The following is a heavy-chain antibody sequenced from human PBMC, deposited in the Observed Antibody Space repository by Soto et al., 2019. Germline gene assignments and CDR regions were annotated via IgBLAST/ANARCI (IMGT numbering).Heavy chain of an antibody. CDR3: AMDTAMVTSCDI. CDR2: IIPIFGTA. J-gene: IGHJ3*02. D-gene: IGHD5-18*01. Sequence: SVKVSCKASGGTFSSYAISWVRQAPGQGLERMGGIIPIFGTANYAQKFQGRVTITADESTSTAYMELSSLRSEDTAVYYCAMDTAMVTSCDIWGQGTMVTVSS. CDR1: GGTFSSYA. V-gene: IGHV1-69*13.